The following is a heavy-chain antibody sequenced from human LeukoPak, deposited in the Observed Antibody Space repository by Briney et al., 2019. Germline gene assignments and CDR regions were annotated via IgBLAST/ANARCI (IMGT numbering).Heavy chain of an antibody. CDR2: ISGGGGTP. CDR1: GFTFSRYA. V-gene: IGHV3-23*01. Sequence: GXLRLSCAASGFTFSRYAMSWVSQAPGKGLEWVSAISGGGGTPSYALSVNALFSISRDNSNNTLYLQMNRLRAEDTAVYYCAKDRGCSTSCYGEPDDAFDIWGQGTMVTVSS. J-gene: IGHJ3*02. CDR3: AKDRGCSTSCYGEPDDAFDI. D-gene: IGHD2-2*01.